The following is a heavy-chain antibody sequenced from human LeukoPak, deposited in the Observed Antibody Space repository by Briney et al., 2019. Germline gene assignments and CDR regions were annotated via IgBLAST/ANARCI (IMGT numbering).Heavy chain of an antibody. CDR3: ARNYWRSYRAPFDY. J-gene: IGHJ4*02. V-gene: IGHV3-7*01. Sequence: GGSLRLSCAASGFTLSSYWMSWVRQAPGKGLEWAANIKHDGSEKYYVDSVKGRFTISRDNAKNSLYLQMNSLRAEDTAVYYCARNYWRSYRAPFDYWGQGTLVTVSS. D-gene: IGHD3-16*02. CDR1: GFTLSSYW. CDR2: IKHDGSEK.